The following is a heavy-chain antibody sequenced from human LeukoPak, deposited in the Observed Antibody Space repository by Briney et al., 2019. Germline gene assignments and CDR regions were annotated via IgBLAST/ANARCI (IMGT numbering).Heavy chain of an antibody. CDR1: GGSISSYY. Sequence: SETLSLTCTVSGGSISSYYWSWIRQPPGKGLEWIGYIYYSGSTNYNPSLKSRVTISVDTSKNQFSLKLSSVTAADTAVYYCARVGGGNYWFPFDYWGQGTLVTVSS. V-gene: IGHV4-59*01. D-gene: IGHD1-26*01. J-gene: IGHJ4*02. CDR2: IYYSGST. CDR3: ARVGGGNYWFPFDY.